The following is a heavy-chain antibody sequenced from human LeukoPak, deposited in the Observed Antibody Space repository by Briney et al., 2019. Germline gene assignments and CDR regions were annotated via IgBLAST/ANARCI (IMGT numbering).Heavy chain of an antibody. J-gene: IGHJ6*02. CDR2: ISTSTSYI. D-gene: IGHD2-15*01. V-gene: IGHV3-21*01. CDR1: GFTFSSYA. CDR3: ARLAVVAATEDPYYYKYGMDV. Sequence: GGSLRLSCAASGFTFSSYAMSWVRQAPGKGLAWVSSISTSTSYIYYADSVKGRFTISRDNAKNSLYLQMNSLRAEDTAVYYCARLAVVAATEDPYYYKYGMDVWGQGTTVTVSS.